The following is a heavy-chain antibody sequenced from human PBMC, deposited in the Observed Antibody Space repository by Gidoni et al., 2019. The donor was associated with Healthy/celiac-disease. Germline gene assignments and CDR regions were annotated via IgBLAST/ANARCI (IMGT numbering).Heavy chain of an antibody. J-gene: IGHJ5*02. CDR1: GGSISSSSYY. CDR3: AGVVPAANNWFDP. Sequence: PQLQESRPGLVQPSETLSLTCTVSGGSISSSSYYRGWIRQPPGKGLEWIGSIYYSGSTYYNPSLKSRVTISVDTSKNQFSLKLSSVTAADTAVYYCAGVVPAANNWFDPWGQGTLVTVSS. V-gene: IGHV4-39*01. D-gene: IGHD2-2*01. CDR2: IYYSGST.